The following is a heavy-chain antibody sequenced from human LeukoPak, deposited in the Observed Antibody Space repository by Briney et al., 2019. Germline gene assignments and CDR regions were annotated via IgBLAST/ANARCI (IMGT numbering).Heavy chain of an antibody. V-gene: IGHV4-39*01. CDR2: VHNVGST. D-gene: IGHD6-19*01. CDR1: GVSTTNGIYY. CDR3: ARHAEYNSGWHFYLDH. Sequence: SETLSLTCTVSGVSTTNGIYYWVWIPQSPGQGLEWIGSVHNVGSTYYNLSLRSRVTMSIDTSKIQFSLRLNSVTAADTAVYYCARHAEYNSGWHFYLDHWGQGILVTVSS. J-gene: IGHJ4*02.